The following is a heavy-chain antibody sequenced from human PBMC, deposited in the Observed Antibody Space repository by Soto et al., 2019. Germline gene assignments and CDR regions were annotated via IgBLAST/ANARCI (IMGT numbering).Heavy chain of an antibody. D-gene: IGHD2-2*01. J-gene: IGHJ5*02. CDR1: GGSISSGGYY. V-gene: IGHV4-31*03. CDR3: ARAGVVVPAAIEFRDWFGP. Sequence: SETLSLTCTVSGGSISSGGYYWSWIRQHPGKGLEWIGYIYYSGSTYYNPSLKSRVTISVDTSKNQFSLKLSSVTAADTAVYYCARAGVVVPAAIEFRDWFGPWGQGTLVTVSS. CDR2: IYYSGST.